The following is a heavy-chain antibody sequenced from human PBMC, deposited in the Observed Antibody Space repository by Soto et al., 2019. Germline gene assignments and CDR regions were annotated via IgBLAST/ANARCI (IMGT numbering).Heavy chain of an antibody. CDR1: GFTFSSYA. CDR2: ISGSGGST. V-gene: IGHV3-23*01. D-gene: IGHD2-15*01. CDR3: AKNVGYCSGGSCYPGYYFDY. J-gene: IGHJ4*02. Sequence: GGSLRLSCAASGFTFSSYAMSWVRQAPGKGLEWVSAISGSGGSTYYADSVKGRFTISRDNSKNTLYLQMNSLRAEDTAVYYCAKNVGYCSGGSCYPGYYFDYWGQGTLVTVSS.